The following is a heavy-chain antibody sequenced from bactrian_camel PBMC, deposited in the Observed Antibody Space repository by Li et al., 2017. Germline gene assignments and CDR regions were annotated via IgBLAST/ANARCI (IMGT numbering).Heavy chain of an antibody. V-gene: IGHV3S55*01. CDR2: IDKSGMT. J-gene: IGHJ4*01. CDR1: GLGFRRCA. CDR3: AADFFNLQLARHYSN. D-gene: IGHD4*01. Sequence: HVQLVESGGGSVQAGGSLKLTCVGPGLGFRRCAMAWFRQAPGKERDGVAAIDKSGMTTYAGSLQGRFTISKDNAENTLYLQMNNLKPEDTAMYYCAADFFNLQLARHYSNWGRGTQVTVS.